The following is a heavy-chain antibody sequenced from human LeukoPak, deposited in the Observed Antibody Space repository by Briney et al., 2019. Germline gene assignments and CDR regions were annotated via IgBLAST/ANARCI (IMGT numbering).Heavy chain of an antibody. CDR1: GFTFSTYS. J-gene: IGHJ4*02. Sequence: GGSLRLSCAASGFTFSTYSMNWVRQAPGKGLEWVAVISYDGSNKYYADSVKGRFTISRDNSKNTLYLQMNSLRAEDTAVYYCARVGSRMVATLDYWGQGTLVTVSS. CDR2: ISYDGSNK. CDR3: ARVGSRMVATLDY. V-gene: IGHV3-30*03. D-gene: IGHD5-12*01.